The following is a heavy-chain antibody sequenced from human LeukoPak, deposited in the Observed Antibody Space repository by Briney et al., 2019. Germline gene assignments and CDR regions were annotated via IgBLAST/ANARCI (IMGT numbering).Heavy chain of an antibody. CDR3: ARGWESNEWFDP. Sequence: PSETLSLTCAVYGGSFSGYYWGWIRQPPGKGLEWIGSIYYNGSTYYNPSLKSRVTISVDTSKNQFSLRLSSVTAADTAVYYCARGWESNEWFDPWGQGALVTVSS. D-gene: IGHD1-26*01. CDR2: IYYNGST. J-gene: IGHJ5*02. V-gene: IGHV4-34*01. CDR1: GGSFSGYY.